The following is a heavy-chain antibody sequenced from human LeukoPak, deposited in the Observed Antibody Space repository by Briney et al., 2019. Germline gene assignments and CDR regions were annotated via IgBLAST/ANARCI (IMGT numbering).Heavy chain of an antibody. J-gene: IGHJ4*02. V-gene: IGHV3-23*01. D-gene: IGHD6-13*01. CDR2: VSGSGDRM. Sequence: GGSLRLSCAASGFTSSSYALKWVREAPGKGLEWVATVSGSGDRMYHADSVKGRFTISRDNSKNTIYLQMNSLRAEDTALYYCAKAAAAPEFDFWGQGTLVTVSS. CDR3: AKAAAAPEFDF. CDR1: GFTSSSYA.